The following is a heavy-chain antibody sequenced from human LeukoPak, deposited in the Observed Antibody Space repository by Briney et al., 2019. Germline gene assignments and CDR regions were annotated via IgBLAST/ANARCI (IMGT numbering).Heavy chain of an antibody. J-gene: IGHJ4*02. Sequence: SQTLSLTCTVSGGSINSGDYYWSWIRQPPGKGLEWIGYIYYSGSTYYNPSLKSRVTISVDTSKNQFSLKLSSVTAADTAVYYCARDRSANYYDSSGYYSNWGQGTLVTVSS. D-gene: IGHD3-22*01. CDR1: GGSINSGDYY. CDR3: ARDRSANYYDSSGYYSN. CDR2: IYYSGST. V-gene: IGHV4-30-4*08.